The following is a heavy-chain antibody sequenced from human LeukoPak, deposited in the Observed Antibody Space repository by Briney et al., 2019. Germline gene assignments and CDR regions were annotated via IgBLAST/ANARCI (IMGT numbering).Heavy chain of an antibody. CDR1: GYTFIGYY. Sequence: ASVKVSCKASGYTFIGYYMHWVRQAPGQGLEWMGWINPNSGGTNYAQKFQGRVTMTRDTSISTAYMELSRLRSDDTAVYYCARGHDSSGYYDAFDIWGQGTMVTVSS. D-gene: IGHD3-22*01. CDR2: INPNSGGT. CDR3: ARGHDSSGYYDAFDI. V-gene: IGHV1-2*02. J-gene: IGHJ3*02.